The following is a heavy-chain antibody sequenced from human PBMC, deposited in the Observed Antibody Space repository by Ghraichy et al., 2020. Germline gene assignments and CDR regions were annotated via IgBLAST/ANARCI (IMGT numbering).Heavy chain of an antibody. CDR2: IYHSGST. D-gene: IGHD1-7*01. CDR3: ARGGRGGSGTTFDY. V-gene: IGHV4-30-2*01. CDR1: GGSISSGGYS. J-gene: IGHJ4*02. Sequence: SQTLSLTCAVSGGSISSGGYSWSWIRQPPGKGLEWIGYIYHSGSTYYNPSLKSRVTISVDRSKNQFSLKLSSVTAADTAVYYCARGGRGGSGTTFDYWGQGTLVTVSS.